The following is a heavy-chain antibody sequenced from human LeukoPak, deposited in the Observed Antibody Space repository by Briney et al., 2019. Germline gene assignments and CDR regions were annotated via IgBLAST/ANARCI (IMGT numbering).Heavy chain of an antibody. CDR1: GFIFTNYS. CDR3: ARPSRSTGPTY. J-gene: IGHJ4*02. D-gene: IGHD2-2*01. V-gene: IGHV3-48*02. CDR2: ISSTSNTI. Sequence: GGSLRLSCAASGFIFTNYSMNWVRQAPGRGLEWVSWISSTSNTIYYADSVKGRFTISRDNAKNSLDLQMNSLRDEDTAVYYCARPSRSTGPTYWGQGTLVTVSS.